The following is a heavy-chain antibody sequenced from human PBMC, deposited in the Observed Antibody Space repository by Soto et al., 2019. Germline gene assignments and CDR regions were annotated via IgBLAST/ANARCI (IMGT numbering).Heavy chain of an antibody. CDR2: IKSKTDGATT. CDR1: GFTFSNAW. Sequence: EAQLVESGGGLVKPGGSLRLSCAASGFTFSNAWMNWVRQAPGKGLEWVGRIKSKTDGATTDYAAPLNGRFTISRDDSENTLYLQMNSPKTEDTAVYYCATDRTGGINWFDPWGQGTLVTVSS. J-gene: IGHJ5*02. CDR3: ATDRTGGINWFDP. V-gene: IGHV3-15*07. D-gene: IGHD7-27*01.